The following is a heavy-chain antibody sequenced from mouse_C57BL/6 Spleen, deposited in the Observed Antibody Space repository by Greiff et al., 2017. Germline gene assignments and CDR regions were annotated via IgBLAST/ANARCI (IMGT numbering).Heavy chain of an antibody. V-gene: IGHV10-3*01. J-gene: IGHJ4*01. Sequence: EVMLVESGGGLVQPKGSLKLSCAASGFTFHTYALHWVRHAPGTGLEWVARIRSKSSNYATYYADSVKDRFTISRDDSQSMLYLQMNNLKTEDTAMYYCVGEDAMDYWGQGTSVTVSS. CDR1: GFTFHTYA. CDR2: IRSKSSNYAT. CDR3: VGEDAMDY.